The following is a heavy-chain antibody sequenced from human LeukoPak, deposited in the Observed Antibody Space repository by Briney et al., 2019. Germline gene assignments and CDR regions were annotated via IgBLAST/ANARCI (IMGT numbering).Heavy chain of an antibody. D-gene: IGHD3-22*01. CDR3: ARTPYDLYYFDY. Sequence: SVKVSCKASGGTFSSYAISCVRQAPGQGLEWMGGIIPIFGTANYAQKFQGRVTITTDESTSTAYMELSSLRSEDTAVYYCARTPYDLYYFDYWGQGTLVTVSS. J-gene: IGHJ4*02. CDR1: GGTFSSYA. V-gene: IGHV1-69*05. CDR2: IIPIFGTA.